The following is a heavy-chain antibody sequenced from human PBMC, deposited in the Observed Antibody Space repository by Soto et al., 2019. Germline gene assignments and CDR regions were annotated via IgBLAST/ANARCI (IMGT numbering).Heavy chain of an antibody. V-gene: IGHV1-2*04. CDR1: GYTFTGYY. Sequence: ASVKVSCKASGYTFTGYYMHWVRQAPGQGREWMGWINPNSGGTNYAQKFQGWVTMTRDTSMSTAYMELSRLRSDDTAVYYCAGGPDTLVVAPASRAFESWXQGTMATV. J-gene: IGHJ3*02. CDR2: INPNSGGT. D-gene: IGHD2-2*01. CDR3: AGGPDTLVVAPASRAFES.